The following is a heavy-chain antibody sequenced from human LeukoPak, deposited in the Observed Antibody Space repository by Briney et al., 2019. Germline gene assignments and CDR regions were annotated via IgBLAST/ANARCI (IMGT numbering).Heavy chain of an antibody. D-gene: IGHD3-3*01. V-gene: IGHV3-23*01. CDR2: ISGSGGTT. Sequence: GGSLRLSCAASGFTFSNYGMHWVRQAPGKGLEWVSGISGSGGTTYYADSVKGRFTISRDSSKNTLYLRMNSLRAEDTAVYYCAKDQMAIFGVGPNTNWFDPWGQGTLVTVSS. CDR1: GFTFSNYG. J-gene: IGHJ5*02. CDR3: AKDQMAIFGVGPNTNWFDP.